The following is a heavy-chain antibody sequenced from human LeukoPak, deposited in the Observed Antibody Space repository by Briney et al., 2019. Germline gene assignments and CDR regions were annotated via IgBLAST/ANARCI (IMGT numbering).Heavy chain of an antibody. D-gene: IGHD5-24*01. CDR1: GYTFTSYA. Sequence: ASVKVSCKASGYTFTSYAMNWVRQAPGQGLEWMGWINTNTGNPTYAQGFTGRSVFSLDTSVSTAYLQISSLKAEDTAVYYCARGSHPSEMATITYYYYYYMDVWGKGTTVTVSS. J-gene: IGHJ6*03. V-gene: IGHV7-4-1*02. CDR2: INTNTGNP. CDR3: ARGSHPSEMATITYYYYYYMDV.